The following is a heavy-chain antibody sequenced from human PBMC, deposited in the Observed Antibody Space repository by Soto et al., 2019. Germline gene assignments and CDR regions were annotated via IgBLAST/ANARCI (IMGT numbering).Heavy chain of an antibody. V-gene: IGHV4-34*01. CDR2: INHSGST. J-gene: IGHJ6*02. Sequence: SETLSLTCAVYGGSFSGYYWSWIRQPPGKGLEWIGEINHSGSTNYNPSLKSRVTISVDTSKNQFSLKLSSVTAADTAMYYCARGIAAAGGYYYYYGMDVWGQGTTVTVSS. D-gene: IGHD6-13*01. CDR3: ARGIAAAGGYYYYYGMDV. CDR1: GGSFSGYY.